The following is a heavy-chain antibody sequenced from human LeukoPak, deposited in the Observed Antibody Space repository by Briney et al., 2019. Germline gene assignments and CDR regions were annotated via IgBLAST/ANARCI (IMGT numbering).Heavy chain of an antibody. Sequence: NPGGSLRLSCAASGFIFSSYNMNWVRQAPGKGLEWVSSLSGGSVFIYYTDSVKGRFTLSRDNAKNSLYLQMNSLRAEDTAVYYCAKDLRITIIVVVKAPTEFDYWGQGTLVTVSS. V-gene: IGHV3-21*04. J-gene: IGHJ4*02. CDR2: LSGGSVFI. CDR3: AKDLRITIIVVVKAPTEFDY. D-gene: IGHD3-22*01. CDR1: GFIFSSYN.